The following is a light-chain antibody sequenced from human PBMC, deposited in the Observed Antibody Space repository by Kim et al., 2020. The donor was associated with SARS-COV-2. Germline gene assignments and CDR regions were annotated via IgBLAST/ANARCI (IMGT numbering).Light chain of an antibody. Sequence: QSALTQPASVSGSPGQSTTISCTGTGSDVGTYNFVSWYQQHPGKAPKLLIFDVSKRPSGVSNRFSGSKSGNTASLTISGLQAEDEADYYCSSFTTSATVVFGSGTKVTVL. CDR2: DVS. CDR1: GSDVGTYNF. V-gene: IGLV2-14*03. J-gene: IGLJ1*01. CDR3: SSFTTSATVV.